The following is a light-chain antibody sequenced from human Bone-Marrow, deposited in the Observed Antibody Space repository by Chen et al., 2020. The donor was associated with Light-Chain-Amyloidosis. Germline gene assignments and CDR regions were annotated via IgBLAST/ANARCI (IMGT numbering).Light chain of an antibody. J-gene: IGKJ4*01. Sequence: DIVLTQSPDSLAVSLGERTTINCKSSQGVLSSANNKNYLAWYQQKPGQPPKLLIYWASFRESGVPDRFSGSGSGTDFSLTSSSLQAEDVAVYYCQQYHSTPFTFGGGTKVEI. CDR2: WAS. CDR1: QGVLSSANNKNY. V-gene: IGKV4-1*01. CDR3: QQYHSTPFT.